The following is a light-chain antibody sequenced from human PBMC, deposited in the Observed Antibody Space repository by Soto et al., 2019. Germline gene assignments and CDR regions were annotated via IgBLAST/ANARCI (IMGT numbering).Light chain of an antibody. Sequence: QSVLTQPPSASGSPGQSVAISCTGTSSDVGGYNYVSWYQQHPGKAPKLMIYEVNKRPSGVPDRFSGSKSGNTASLTVSGLQADAEADYYCSSYAGSSNVFGTGTKVTVL. CDR1: SSDVGGYNY. V-gene: IGLV2-8*01. CDR3: SSYAGSSNV. CDR2: EVN. J-gene: IGLJ1*01.